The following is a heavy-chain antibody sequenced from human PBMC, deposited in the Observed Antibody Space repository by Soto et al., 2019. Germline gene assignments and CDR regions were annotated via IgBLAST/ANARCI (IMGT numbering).Heavy chain of an antibody. J-gene: IGHJ6*02. CDR1: GGTFSSYA. D-gene: IGHD5-18*01. CDR2: IIPIFGTA. Sequence: SVKVSCQASGGTFSSYAISWVRQAPGQGLEWMGGIIPIFGTANYAQKFQGRVTITADKSTSTAYMELSSLRSEDTAVYYCARARYSYGYPHYYYYGMDVWGQGTTVTVPS. CDR3: ARARYSYGYPHYYYYGMDV. V-gene: IGHV1-69*06.